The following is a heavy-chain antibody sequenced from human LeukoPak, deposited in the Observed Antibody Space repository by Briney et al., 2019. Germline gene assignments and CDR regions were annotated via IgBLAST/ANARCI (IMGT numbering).Heavy chain of an antibody. D-gene: IGHD4-17*01. CDR2: ISGSGGST. CDR3: AKDPTTPFDY. CDR1: GFTFSNSA. Sequence: GGSLRLSCAASGFTFSNSAMSWVRQAPGKGLEWVSAISGSGGSTYYADSVKGRFTISRDNSKNTLYLQMNSLRVEDTAVYYCAKDPTTPFDYWGQGTLVTVSS. J-gene: IGHJ4*02. V-gene: IGHV3-23*01.